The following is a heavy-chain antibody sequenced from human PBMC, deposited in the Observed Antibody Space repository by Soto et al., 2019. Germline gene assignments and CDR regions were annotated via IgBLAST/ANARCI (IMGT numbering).Heavy chain of an antibody. CDR3: ARAGDDCSAANCYVIDY. CDR1: GYTFTNYA. Sequence: QVQLVQSGAEVKKPGASVKVSCKASGYTFTNYAMHWVRQAPGQRLEWMGWINTGKGNTKYSQKFQGRVTITRDTSASTAYMELSSLRSEDTAMYYCARAGDDCSAANCYVIDYWGQGTLVTVSS. CDR2: INTGKGNT. V-gene: IGHV1-3*04. J-gene: IGHJ4*02. D-gene: IGHD2-2*01.